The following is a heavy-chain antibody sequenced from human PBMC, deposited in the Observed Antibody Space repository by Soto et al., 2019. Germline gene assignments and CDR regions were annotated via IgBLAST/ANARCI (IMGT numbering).Heavy chain of an antibody. CDR1: GGTFSSYA. CDR2: IIPIFGTA. Sequence: SVKVSCKASGGTFSSYAISWVRQAPGQGLEWMGGIIPIFGTANYAQKFQGRVTITADESTSTAYMELSSLRSEDTAVYYCATQASSDYYDSSGYYSRSYWGQGTLVTVSS. CDR3: ATQASSDYYDSSGYYSRSY. D-gene: IGHD3-22*01. J-gene: IGHJ4*02. V-gene: IGHV1-69*13.